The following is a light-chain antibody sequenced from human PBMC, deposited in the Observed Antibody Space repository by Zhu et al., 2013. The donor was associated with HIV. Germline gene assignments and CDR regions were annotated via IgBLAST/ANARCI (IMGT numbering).Light chain of an antibody. CDR3: SSYAGGTTV. Sequence: QSVLTQPPSVSATPGQRVSISCSGNSSNIGTNFVSWYHQVPGRAPKLLIYNNNKRPSGIPGRFSASKSGNTASLTVSGLQAEDEADYYCSSYAGGTTVFGGGTKLTVL. CDR1: SSNIGTNF. CDR2: NNN. V-gene: IGLV1-51*01. J-gene: IGLJ3*02.